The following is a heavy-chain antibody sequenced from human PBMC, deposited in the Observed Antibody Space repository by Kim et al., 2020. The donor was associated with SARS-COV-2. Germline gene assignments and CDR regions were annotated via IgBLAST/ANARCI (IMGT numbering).Heavy chain of an antibody. J-gene: IGHJ3*02. Sequence: VKGRFTISRDDSKSIAYLQMNSLKTEDTAVYYCTRDICTNGVCYGDAFDIWGQGTMVTVSS. CDR3: TRDICTNGVCYGDAFDI. V-gene: IGHV3-49*02. D-gene: IGHD2-8*01.